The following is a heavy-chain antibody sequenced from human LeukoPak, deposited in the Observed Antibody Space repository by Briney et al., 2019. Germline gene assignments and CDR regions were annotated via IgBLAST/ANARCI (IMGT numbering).Heavy chain of an antibody. J-gene: IGHJ4*02. CDR2: ISGSGGST. D-gene: IGHD5-18*01. V-gene: IGHV3-23*01. Sequence: GGSLRLSCAASGFTFSSYGMHWVRQAPGKGLEWVSAISGSGGSTYYADSVKGRFTISRDNSKNTLYLQMNSLRAEDTALYYCARGGYNYGPVFDYWGQETLVTVSS. CDR1: GFTFSSYG. CDR3: ARGGYNYGPVFDY.